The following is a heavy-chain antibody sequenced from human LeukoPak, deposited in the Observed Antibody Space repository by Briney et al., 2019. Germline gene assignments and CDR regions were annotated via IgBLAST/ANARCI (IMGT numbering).Heavy chain of an antibody. J-gene: IGHJ4*02. D-gene: IGHD5-24*01. CDR1: GYTFTGYY. Sequence: ASVKVSCKASGYTFTGYYMHWVRQAPGQGLEWMGWINPNSGGRNYAQKFQGRVTMTRDTSISPAYMELSRLRSDDTAVYYCARCGWLQPFDYWGQGTLVTVSS. V-gene: IGHV1-2*02. CDR2: INPNSGGR. CDR3: ARCGWLQPFDY.